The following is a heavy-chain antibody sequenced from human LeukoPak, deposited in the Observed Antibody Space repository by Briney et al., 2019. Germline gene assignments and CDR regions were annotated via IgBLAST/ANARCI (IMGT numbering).Heavy chain of an antibody. D-gene: IGHD6-6*01. V-gene: IGHV4-59*08. CDR1: GGSISSYY. Sequence: SETLSLTCTVSGGSISSYYWSWIRQPPGKGLEWIGYIYYSGSTNHNPSLKSRVTISVDTSKNQFSLKLSSVTAADTAVYYCARQASSTSLYYFDYWGQGTLVTVSS. CDR2: IYYSGST. CDR3: ARQASSTSLYYFDY. J-gene: IGHJ4*02.